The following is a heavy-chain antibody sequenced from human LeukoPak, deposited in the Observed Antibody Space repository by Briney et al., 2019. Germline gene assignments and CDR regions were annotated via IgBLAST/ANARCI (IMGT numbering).Heavy chain of an antibody. Sequence: SETLSLTCTVSGGSISSGGYYWSWIRQPPGKGLEWIGYIYHSGSTYYNPSPKSRVTISVDRSKNQFSLKLSSVTAADTAVYYCARGHYYESGPGYWGQGTLVTVSS. CDR2: IYHSGST. J-gene: IGHJ4*02. V-gene: IGHV4-30-2*01. D-gene: IGHD3-22*01. CDR3: ARGHYYESGPGY. CDR1: GGSISSGGYY.